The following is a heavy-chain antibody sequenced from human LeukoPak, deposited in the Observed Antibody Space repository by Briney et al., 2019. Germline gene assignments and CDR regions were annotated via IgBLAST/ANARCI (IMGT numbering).Heavy chain of an antibody. D-gene: IGHD1-26*01. J-gene: IGHJ4*02. CDR2: GHYTGST. CDR1: GDSISSYY. Sequence: PSETLSLTCTVSGDSISSYYWNWIRQPPGKGLEWIGYGHYTGSTNYNPSLKSRVTFSVDTSKNQFSLKLTSVTAADTAVYYCARGVGATADWGQGTLVTVSS. V-gene: IGHV4-59*01. CDR3: ARGVGATAD.